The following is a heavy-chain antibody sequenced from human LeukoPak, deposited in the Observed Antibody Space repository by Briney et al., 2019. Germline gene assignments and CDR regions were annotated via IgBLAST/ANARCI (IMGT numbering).Heavy chain of an antibody. V-gene: IGHV4-59*01. J-gene: IGHJ6*03. CDR1: GGSISSYY. D-gene: IGHD5-12*01. CDR3: ARVVYSGYDFRGAMDV. Sequence: SQTLSLTCTISGGSISSYYWSWIRQPPGKGLEWIGYIYYTGSTNHNPSLKSRVTISVDTSKNQFSLKLSSVTAADTAVYYCARVVYSGYDFRGAMDVWGKGTTVTVSS. CDR2: IYYTGST.